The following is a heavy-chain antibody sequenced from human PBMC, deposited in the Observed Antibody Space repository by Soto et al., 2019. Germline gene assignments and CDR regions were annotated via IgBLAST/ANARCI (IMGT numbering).Heavy chain of an antibody. J-gene: IGHJ4*02. Sequence: SRYGMHWVRQAPGKGLEWLAIISYDGSNTYYADSVKGRFTISRDNSENTLYLQMNSLRAEDTAVYYCARTCSGGTCSFDYWGQGTLVTVSS. CDR3: ARTCSGGTCSFDY. CDR2: ISYDGSNT. D-gene: IGHD2-15*01. CDR1: SRYG. V-gene: IGHV3-33*05.